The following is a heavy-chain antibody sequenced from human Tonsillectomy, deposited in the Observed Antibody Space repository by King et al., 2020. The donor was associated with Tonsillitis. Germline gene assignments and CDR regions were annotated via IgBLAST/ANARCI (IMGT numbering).Heavy chain of an antibody. D-gene: IGHD4-11*01. CDR1: GGSISSGGYY. V-gene: IGHV4-31*03. J-gene: IGHJ4*02. CDR2: IYYSGST. CDR3: VRVQSSIDIPSYYFDY. Sequence: VQLQESGPGLVKPSQTLSLTCTVSGGSISSGGYYWSWIRQHPGKGLEWIGYIYYSGSTYYNPSLKSRVTISVDTSKNQFSLKLSSVTAADTAVYYCVRVQSSIDIPSYYFDYWGQGTLVTVSS.